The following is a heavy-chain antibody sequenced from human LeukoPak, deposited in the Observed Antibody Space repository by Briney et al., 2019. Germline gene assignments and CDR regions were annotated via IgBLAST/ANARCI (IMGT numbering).Heavy chain of an antibody. V-gene: IGHV4-39*01. CDR2: IYCSGST. Sequence: SETLSLTCTVSGGSISSSSYYWGWIRQPPGRGLEWIGSIYCSGSTYYNPSLKSRVTISVDTSKNQFSLKLSSVTAADTAVYYCASALQLVPTAFDYWGQGTLVTVSS. CDR3: ASALQLVPTAFDY. D-gene: IGHD6-13*01. J-gene: IGHJ4*02. CDR1: GGSISSSSYY.